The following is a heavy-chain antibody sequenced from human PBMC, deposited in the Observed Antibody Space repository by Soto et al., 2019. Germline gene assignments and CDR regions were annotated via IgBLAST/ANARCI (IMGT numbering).Heavy chain of an antibody. J-gene: IGHJ4*02. CDR1: GFTLTKVW. CDR3: SHGYGQYFDS. D-gene: IGHD5-18*01. V-gene: IGHV3-15*07. Sequence: EVQLVESGGGLVKPGGSLRLSCAVSGFTLTKVWMNWVRQAPGKGLEWVGRIKSKTDGGTTDYAAPVKGRFTISRDDSKNTLYLQMNSLKTEDTAVYYCSHGYGQYFDSWGQGTLVTVSS. CDR2: IKSKTDGGTT.